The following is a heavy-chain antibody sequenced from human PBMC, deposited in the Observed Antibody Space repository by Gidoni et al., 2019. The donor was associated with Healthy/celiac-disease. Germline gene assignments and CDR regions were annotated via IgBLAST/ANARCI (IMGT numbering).Heavy chain of an antibody. V-gene: IGHV3-23*01. J-gene: IGHJ4*02. Sequence: EVQLLASGGGLVQPGGSLRLSCAASGFTFSSSAMSWVRQAPGKGLEWVSAISGSGGSTYYADSVKGRFTISRDNSKNTLYLQMNSLRAEDTAVYYCAKDPTARPVAGLFDYWGQGTLVTVSS. CDR1: GFTFSSSA. CDR2: ISGSGGST. CDR3: AKDPTARPVAGLFDY. D-gene: IGHD6-6*01.